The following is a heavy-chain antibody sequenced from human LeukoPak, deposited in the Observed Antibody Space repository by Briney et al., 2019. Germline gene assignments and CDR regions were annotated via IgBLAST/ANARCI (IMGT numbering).Heavy chain of an antibody. CDR3: ARDVSGYAWFDP. CDR2: IYTSGST. Sequence: PSETLSLTCTVSGGSISSGSYYWSWIRQPAGKGLEWIGRIYTSGSTNYNPSLKSRVTIPVDTSKNQFSLKLSSVTAADTAVYYCARDVSGYAWFDPWGQGTLVTVSS. J-gene: IGHJ5*02. D-gene: IGHD3-22*01. CDR1: GGSISSGSYY. V-gene: IGHV4-61*02.